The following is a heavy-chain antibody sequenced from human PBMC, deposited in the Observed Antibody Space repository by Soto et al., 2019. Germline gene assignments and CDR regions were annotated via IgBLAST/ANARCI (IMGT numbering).Heavy chain of an antibody. J-gene: IGHJ4*02. V-gene: IGHV3-48*03. CDR1: AFTFRSYE. CDR3: ARLRAFDGCEGGYSFDL. CDR2: ISSRATGI. D-gene: IGHD5-12*01. Sequence: GGSLRLSCAASAFTFRSYEMNWVRQPPGKGLEWVSYISSRATGIFYADSVKGRFTISRDDANNSLNLQMNNLRAEDTAVYYCARLRAFDGCEGGYSFDLWGQGTLGTVSS.